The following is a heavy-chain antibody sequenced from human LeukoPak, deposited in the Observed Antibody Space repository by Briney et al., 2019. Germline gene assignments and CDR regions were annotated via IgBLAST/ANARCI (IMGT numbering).Heavy chain of an antibody. Sequence: PGGSLRLSCAASGFTFSSYAMSWVRQAPGKGLEWVSAISGSGGSTYYADSVKGRFTISRDNAKNSLYLQMNSLRAEDTAVYYCARDTYGDYSLDYWGQGTLVTVSS. CDR3: ARDTYGDYSLDY. D-gene: IGHD4-17*01. CDR1: GFTFSSYA. CDR2: ISGSGGST. J-gene: IGHJ4*02. V-gene: IGHV3-23*01.